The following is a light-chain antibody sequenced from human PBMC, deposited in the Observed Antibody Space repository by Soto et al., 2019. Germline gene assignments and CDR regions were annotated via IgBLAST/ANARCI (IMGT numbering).Light chain of an antibody. V-gene: IGKV1-5*01. CDR3: QQYNSYSYT. CDR1: QSISSW. CDR2: DAS. J-gene: IGKJ2*01. Sequence: DIQMTQSPSTLSASVGDKLTITCRASQSISSWLAWYQQKPGKAPKLLIYDASSLESGVPSRFSGSGSGTEFTLTISSLQPDVFATYYCQQYNSYSYTFGQGTKLEIK.